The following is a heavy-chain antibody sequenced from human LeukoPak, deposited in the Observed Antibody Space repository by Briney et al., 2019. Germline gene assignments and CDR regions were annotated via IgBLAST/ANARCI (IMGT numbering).Heavy chain of an antibody. D-gene: IGHD3-22*01. CDR1: GYTFTSYG. J-gene: IGHJ4*02. CDR2: ISAYNGNT. V-gene: IGHV1-18*01. CDR3: ARDHLGYYDSSGENDY. Sequence: GAPVKVSCKASGYTFTSYGISWVRQAPGQGLEWMGWISAYNGNTNYAQKLQGRVTMTTDTSTSTAYMELRSLRSDDTAVYYCARDHLGYYDSSGENDYWGQGTLVTVSS.